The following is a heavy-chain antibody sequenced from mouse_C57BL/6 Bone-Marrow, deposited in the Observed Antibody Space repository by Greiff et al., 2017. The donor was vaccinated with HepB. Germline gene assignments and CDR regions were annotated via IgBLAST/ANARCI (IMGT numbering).Heavy chain of an antibody. V-gene: IGHV1-81*01. Sequence: VKLQQSGAELARPGASVKLSCKASGYTFTSYGISWVKQRTGQGLEWIGEIYPRSGNTYYNEKFKGKATLTADKSSSTAYMELRSLASEDSAVYFGARGGGLTTTVVEGWYFDVWGTGTTVTVSS. CDR3: ARGGGLTTTVVEGWYFDV. D-gene: IGHD1-1*01. CDR2: IYPRSGNT. CDR1: GYTFTSYG. J-gene: IGHJ1*03.